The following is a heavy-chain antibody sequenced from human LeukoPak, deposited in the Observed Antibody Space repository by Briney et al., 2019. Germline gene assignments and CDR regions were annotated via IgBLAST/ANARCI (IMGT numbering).Heavy chain of an antibody. D-gene: IGHD3-16*01. CDR3: ASQSFARFDP. Sequence: GGSLRLSCAASGFSVSSNYVSWVRQAPGKGLEWVGNIQPDGSEQYPVDSVKGRFTISRDNARNSLFLQMNSLRVEDTAVYYCASQSFARFDPWGQGTLVTVSS. CDR2: IQPDGSEQ. V-gene: IGHV3-7*01. J-gene: IGHJ5*02. CDR1: GFSVSSNY.